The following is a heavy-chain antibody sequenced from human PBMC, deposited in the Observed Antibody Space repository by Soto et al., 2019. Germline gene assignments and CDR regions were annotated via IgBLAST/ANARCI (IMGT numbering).Heavy chain of an antibody. CDR3: GRGGVGVTGYGMDV. CDR1: GYTFTNYA. J-gene: IGHJ6*02. V-gene: IGHV1-3*01. Sequence: QVQLVQSGAEVKKPGASVKVSCKSSGYTFTNYAIYWVRQAPGQRPEWMGWITAGKGDTEYSKKSPQGVAFPRNTSATTAYMVRSRLRSDDTAVYYGGRGGVGVTGYGMDVWGQGTTVIVS. D-gene: IGHD1-20*01. CDR2: ITAGKGDT.